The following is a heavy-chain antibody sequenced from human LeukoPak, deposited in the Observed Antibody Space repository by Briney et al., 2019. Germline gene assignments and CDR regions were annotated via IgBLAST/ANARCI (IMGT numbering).Heavy chain of an antibody. CDR1: GFTFDDYG. Sequence: GGSLRLSCAASGFTFDDYGFSWVRQAPGKGLEWVCDLNYNGGGTGYADSVKGRFTVSRDNAKNTLYLQMNSLTADDTASYYCARERIGGSLDYWGQGTLVTVSS. CDR2: LNYNGGGT. D-gene: IGHD1-26*01. J-gene: IGHJ4*02. CDR3: ARERIGGSLDY. V-gene: IGHV3-20*04.